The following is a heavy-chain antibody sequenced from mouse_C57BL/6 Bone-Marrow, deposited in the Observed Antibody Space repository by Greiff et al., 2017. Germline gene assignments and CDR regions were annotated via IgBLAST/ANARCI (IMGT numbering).Heavy chain of an antibody. V-gene: IGHV1-74*01. J-gene: IGHJ4*01. Sequence: QVQLQQPGAELVKPGASVKVSCKASGYTFTSYWMHWVKQRPGQGLEWIGRIHPSDSDTNYNQKFKGKATLTADKSSSTAYMQLSSLTSADSAVYYCAIYYGSYDYAMDYWGQGTSVTVSS. CDR2: IHPSDSDT. D-gene: IGHD2-1*01. CDR1: GYTFTSYW. CDR3: AIYYGSYDYAMDY.